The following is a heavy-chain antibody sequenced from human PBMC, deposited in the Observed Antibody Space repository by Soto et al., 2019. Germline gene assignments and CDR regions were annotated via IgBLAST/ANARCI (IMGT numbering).Heavy chain of an antibody. CDR3: AKEIGRSSSSGFDY. CDR1: GFTFRSYA. Sequence: EVQLLESGGGLVQPGGSLRLSGAASGFTFRSYAMSWVRQAPGKGLEWVSAISGSGGSTYYEDSVKGRFTISRDNSKNTLYLQMNSLRAEDTAVYYCAKEIGRSSSSGFDYWGQGTLVTVSS. D-gene: IGHD6-6*01. V-gene: IGHV3-23*01. J-gene: IGHJ4*02. CDR2: ISGSGGST.